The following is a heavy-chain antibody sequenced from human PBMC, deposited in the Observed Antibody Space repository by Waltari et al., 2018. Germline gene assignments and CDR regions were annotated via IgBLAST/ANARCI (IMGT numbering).Heavy chain of an antibody. D-gene: IGHD2-8*02. CDR3: AREPLRDPRMLLYWWCMLPYYYGMDV. Sequence: QVQLVQSGSELKKPGASVKVSCKASGYTFTSYAMNWVRQAPGQGLEWMGWINTNTGNPTYAQGFTGRFVFSLDTSVSTAYLQISSLKAEDTAVYYCAREPLRDPRMLLYWWCMLPYYYGMDVWGQGTTVTVSS. CDR1: GYTFTSYA. J-gene: IGHJ6*02. V-gene: IGHV7-4-1*02. CDR2: INTNTGNP.